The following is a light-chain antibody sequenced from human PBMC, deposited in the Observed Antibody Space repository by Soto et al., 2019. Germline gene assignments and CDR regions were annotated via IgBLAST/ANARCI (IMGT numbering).Light chain of an antibody. V-gene: IGKV1-5*01. J-gene: IGKJ1*01. CDR3: QYYSAVWA. CDR1: QSLSNR. CDR2: DAS. Sequence: IQMTQSPSTLSASVGDRVTITCGASQSLSNRLAWYQQKPGKAPKVLIYDASSLESGVPSRFSGSGSGTDFILTISSLQPDDFATYYCQYYSAVWAFGQGTKVDIK.